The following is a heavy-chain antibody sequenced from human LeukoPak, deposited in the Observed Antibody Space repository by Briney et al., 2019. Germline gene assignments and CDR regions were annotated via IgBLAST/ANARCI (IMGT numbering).Heavy chain of an antibody. CDR1: GGSFSGYY. D-gene: IGHD2-2*01. J-gene: IGHJ4*02. Sequence: SETLSLTSAVYGGSFSGYYWSWIRQPPGKGLEWIGEINHSGSTNYNPSLKSRVTISVDTSKNQFSLKLSSVTAADTAVYYCAKGVGYYCSSTNCPLGYWGQGTLVTVSS. V-gene: IGHV4-34*01. CDR2: INHSGST. CDR3: AKGVGYYCSSTNCPLGY.